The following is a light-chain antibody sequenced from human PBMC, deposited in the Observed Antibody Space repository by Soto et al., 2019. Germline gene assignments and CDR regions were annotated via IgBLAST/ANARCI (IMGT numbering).Light chain of an antibody. J-gene: IGKJ2*01. V-gene: IGKV3-20*01. CDR2: GAS. CDR3: QQYGSSLYT. CDR1: QSVSSYY. Sequence: DIVLTQSPGTLSLSPGERATLSCRASQSVSSYYLAWYQQKPGQAPRLLIYGASSRATGIPDRFSGSGSGTDFTLTISSLEPEDFAVYYCQQYGSSLYTFGQGTKLEIK.